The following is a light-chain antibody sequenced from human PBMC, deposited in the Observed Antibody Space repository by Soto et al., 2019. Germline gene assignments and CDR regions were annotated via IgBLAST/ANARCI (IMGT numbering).Light chain of an antibody. Sequence: DIQMTQSPSTLSASVVDTVTITCRASQSVDYYLAWYQQKPGKAPKLLISEASRLESGVPSRFSGSGSGTDFTLTISSLQPDDFAAYYCQQYNSYWTFGQGTKVDIK. CDR2: EAS. CDR3: QQYNSYWT. CDR1: QSVDYY. V-gene: IGKV1-5*03. J-gene: IGKJ1*01.